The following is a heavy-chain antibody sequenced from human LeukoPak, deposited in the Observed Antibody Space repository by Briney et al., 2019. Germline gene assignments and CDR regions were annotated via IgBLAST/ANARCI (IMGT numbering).Heavy chain of an antibody. CDR1: GYSFTNYW. J-gene: IGHJ4*02. D-gene: IGHD6-19*01. CDR3: ASSYSSGWFFDY. Sequence: PGESLKISCKGSGYSFTNYWIGWVRQMAGKGLEWMGIIYPADSNTRYSPSFQGQVTISADKSISTAYLQWSSLTASGTAMYYCASSYSSGWFFDYWGQGTLVTVSS. V-gene: IGHV5-51*01. CDR2: IYPADSNT.